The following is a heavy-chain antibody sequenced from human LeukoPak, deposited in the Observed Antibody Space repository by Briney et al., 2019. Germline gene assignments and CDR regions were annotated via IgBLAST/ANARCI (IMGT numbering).Heavy chain of an antibody. CDR2: IYYSRST. D-gene: IGHD6-13*01. V-gene: IGHV4-30-4*08. CDR1: GGFVSSGDYY. Sequence: SETLSLTCTVSGGFVSSGDYYWSWIRQPPGKGLEWIGYIYYSRSTYYNPSLKSRVTISVDTSKNQFSLKLSSVTAADTAVYYCASDPGGQQLGSFDYWGQGTLVTVSS. CDR3: ASDPGGQQLGSFDY. J-gene: IGHJ4*02.